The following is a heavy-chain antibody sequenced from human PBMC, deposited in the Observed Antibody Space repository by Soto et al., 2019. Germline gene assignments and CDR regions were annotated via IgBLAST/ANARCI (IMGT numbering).Heavy chain of an antibody. V-gene: IGHV1-18*01. CDR1: GYIFASYG. CDR2: ISAYNGNT. CDR3: GRSVGLSYGMDV. Sequence: GASVKVSCKASGYIFASYGISWARQAPGQGLEWMGWISAYNGNTNYAQKLQGRVTMSTDTSTSTAYMELRSLRSDDTAVYYCGRSVGLSYGMDVWGQGTTVTVSS. J-gene: IGHJ6*02. D-gene: IGHD1-26*01.